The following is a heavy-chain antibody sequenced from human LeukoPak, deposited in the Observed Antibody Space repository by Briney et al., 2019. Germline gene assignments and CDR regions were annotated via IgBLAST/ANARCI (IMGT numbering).Heavy chain of an antibody. D-gene: IGHD6-13*01. CDR3: ARVGGSSWYYYYYYYMDV. Sequence: PGRSLGLSCAASGFTFSSHGMHWVRQAPGKGLVWVSRINSDGSSTSYADSVKGRFTISRDNAKNTLYLQMNSLRAEDTAVYYCARVGGSSWYYYYYYYMDVWGKGTTVTVSS. CDR2: INSDGSST. J-gene: IGHJ6*03. CDR1: GFTFSSHG. V-gene: IGHV3-74*01.